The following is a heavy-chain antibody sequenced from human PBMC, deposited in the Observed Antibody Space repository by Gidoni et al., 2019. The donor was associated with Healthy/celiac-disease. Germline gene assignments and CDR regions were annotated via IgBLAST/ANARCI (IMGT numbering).Heavy chain of an antibody. CDR2: ISSSGSTI. CDR3: ARFEGEQQLEDYYGMDV. J-gene: IGHJ6*02. V-gene: IGHV3-48*03. CDR1: GFTFSSYE. D-gene: IGHD6-13*01. Sequence: EVQLVESGGGLVQPGGSLRLSCAASGFTFSSYEMNWVRQAPGKGLGWVSYISSSGSTIYYADSVKGRFTISRDNAKNSLYLQMNSLRAEDTAVYYCARFEGEQQLEDYYGMDVWGQGTTVTVSS.